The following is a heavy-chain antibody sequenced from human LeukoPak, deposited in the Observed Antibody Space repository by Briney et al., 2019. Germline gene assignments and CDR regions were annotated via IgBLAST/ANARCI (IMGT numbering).Heavy chain of an antibody. D-gene: IGHD1-26*01. CDR3: ARERYKGATTGGY. CDR1: GYTFSNYV. CDR2: INTNTGNP. Sequence: GASVKVSCKASGYTFSNYVMNWVRQAPGQGLEWMGWINTNTGNPTYAQGFTGRFVFSLDTSVSTAYLQISSLKAEDTAVYYCARERYKGATTGGYWGQGTLVTVSS. V-gene: IGHV7-4-1*02. J-gene: IGHJ4*02.